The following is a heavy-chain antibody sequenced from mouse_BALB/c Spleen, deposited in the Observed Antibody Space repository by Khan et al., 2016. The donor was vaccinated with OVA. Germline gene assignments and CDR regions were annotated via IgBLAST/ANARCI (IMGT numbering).Heavy chain of an antibody. V-gene: IGHV5-6-4*01. Sequence: EVELVESGGGLVRPGGSLKLSCAASGFSFSSYSMSWVRQTPEKRLEWVATISTGGSYTYYPDSVKGRFTISRDNAKNTLYLQMSSLKSEDTAMYYGTRDRGYYGSNAYFDYWGQGTTLTVSS. CDR2: ISTGGSYT. CDR3: TRDRGYYGSNAYFDY. CDR1: GFSFSSYS. J-gene: IGHJ2*01. D-gene: IGHD1-1*01.